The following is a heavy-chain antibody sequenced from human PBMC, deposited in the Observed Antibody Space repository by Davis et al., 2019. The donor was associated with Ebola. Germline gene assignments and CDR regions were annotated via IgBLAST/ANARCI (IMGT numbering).Heavy chain of an antibody. CDR3: ARDRSYAWGDYFDY. CDR1: GGSISNYY. CDR2: INYSGST. D-gene: IGHD2-2*01. J-gene: IGHJ4*02. Sequence: MPSETLSLTCTVSGGSISNYYWSWIRQPPGKGLQWIGYINYSGSTNYNPSLKSRVTISVDTSKNQFSLKLSSVTAADTAVYYCARDRSYAWGDYFDYWGQGTLVTVSS. V-gene: IGHV4-59*01.